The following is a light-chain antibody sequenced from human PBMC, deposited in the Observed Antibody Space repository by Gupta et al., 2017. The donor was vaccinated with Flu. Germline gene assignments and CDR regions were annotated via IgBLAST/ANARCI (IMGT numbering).Light chain of an antibody. CDR1: QSVGIN. Sequence: IVMTQSPATLSVSPGESVTLSCRASQSVGINLAWYQQTPGQPPRLLIYDASSRVSATPPRFSGSGSGTEFTLTINSLQSEDFAVYFCQHYNNWSPSITFGQGTRLESK. J-gene: IGKJ5*01. CDR3: QHYNNWSPSIT. CDR2: DAS. V-gene: IGKV3-15*01.